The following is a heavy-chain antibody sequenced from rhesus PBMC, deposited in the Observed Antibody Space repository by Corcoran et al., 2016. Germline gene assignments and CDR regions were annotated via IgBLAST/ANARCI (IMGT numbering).Heavy chain of an antibody. CDR2: INPYNGNT. CDR3: ARAGYYEDDYGYYPFDY. V-gene: IGHV1S2*01. D-gene: IGHD3-9*01. J-gene: IGHJ4*01. Sequence: QVQLVQSGAEVKKPGSSVKVSCKASGYTFTDYYMHWVRQAPRQGLEWMGWINPYNGNTKYAQNFQGRVTMTRDTSTSTAYMELSSLRSEDTAVYYCARAGYYEDDYGYYPFDYWGQGVLVTVSS. CDR1: GYTFTDYY.